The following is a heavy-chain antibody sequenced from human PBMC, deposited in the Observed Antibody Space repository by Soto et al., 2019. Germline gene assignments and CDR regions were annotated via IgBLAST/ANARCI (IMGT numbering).Heavy chain of an antibody. CDR1: GYTFTSYD. CDR3: ARGSRLRIAAAGTGLYYYYMDV. J-gene: IGHJ6*03. V-gene: IGHV1-8*01. D-gene: IGHD6-13*01. Sequence: ASVKVSCKASGYTFTSYDINWVRQATGQGLEWMGWMNPNSGNTGYAQKLQGRVTMTRNTSISTAYMELSSLRSEDTAVYYCARGSRLRIAAAGTGLYYYYMDVWGKGTTVTVSS. CDR2: MNPNSGNT.